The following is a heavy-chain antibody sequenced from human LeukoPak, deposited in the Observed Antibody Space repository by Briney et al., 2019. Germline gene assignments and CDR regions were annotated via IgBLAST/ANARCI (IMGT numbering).Heavy chain of an antibody. CDR3: ARANQAAVGTGYYMDV. CDR2: ISAYNGNT. V-gene: IGHV1-18*01. D-gene: IGHD6-13*01. J-gene: IGHJ6*03. Sequence: ASVKVSCKASGYTFTSYGISWVRQAPGQGLEWMGWISAYNGNTNYAQKLQGRVTMTTDTSTSTAYMELRSLRSDDTAVYYCARANQAAVGTGYYMDVWGKGTTVTVSS. CDR1: GYTFTSYG.